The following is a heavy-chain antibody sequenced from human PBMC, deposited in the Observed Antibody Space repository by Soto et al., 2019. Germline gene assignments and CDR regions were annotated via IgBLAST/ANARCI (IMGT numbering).Heavy chain of an antibody. V-gene: IGHV4-59*08. CDR1: GGSISSYY. Sequence: SETLSLTCTVSGGSISSYYWSWIRQPPGKGLEWIGYIYYSGSTNYNPSLKSRVTISVDTSKNQFSLKLSSVTAADTAVYYCASRLDQPAGAYYYYYMDVWGKGTTVTVSS. J-gene: IGHJ6*03. D-gene: IGHD1-26*01. CDR2: IYYSGST. CDR3: ASRLDQPAGAYYYYYMDV.